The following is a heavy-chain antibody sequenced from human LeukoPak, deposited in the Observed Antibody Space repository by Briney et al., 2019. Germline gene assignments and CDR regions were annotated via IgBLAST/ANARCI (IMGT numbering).Heavy chain of an antibody. Sequence: QTGGSLRLSCAVSGFTFSTYAMTWVRQAPGKGLEWVSTISGSGGSTYYADSVKGRFSISRDNSKNTLYLQMNSLRAEDTAVYYCARVPYADSYFFDYWGQGTLVTVSS. CDR2: ISGSGGST. CDR3: ARVPYADSYFFDY. V-gene: IGHV3-23*01. D-gene: IGHD3-16*01. J-gene: IGHJ4*02. CDR1: GFTFSTYA.